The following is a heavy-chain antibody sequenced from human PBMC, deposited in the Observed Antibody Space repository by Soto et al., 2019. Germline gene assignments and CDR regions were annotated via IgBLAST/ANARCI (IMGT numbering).Heavy chain of an antibody. J-gene: IGHJ4*02. V-gene: IGHV3-23*01. CDR1: GFTFSTCA. CDR2: VSAGGSST. Sequence: EVQLLESGGGLVQPGGSLRLSCAASGFTFSTCAMSWVRQAPGKGLEWVSGVSAGGSSTYFAGSVKGRFTISRDNSKNTLYLQMNSLRAEDAAVYYCAKGGDSTSYVGVAGEFDYWGQGTLVTVSS. D-gene: IGHD6-19*01. CDR3: AKGGDSTSYVGVAGEFDY.